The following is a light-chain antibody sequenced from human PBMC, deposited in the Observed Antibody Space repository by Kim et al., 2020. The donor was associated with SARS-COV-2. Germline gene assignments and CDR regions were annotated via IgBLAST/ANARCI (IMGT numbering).Light chain of an antibody. V-gene: IGLV1-44*01. CDR3: AAWDDSLNGPV. CDR2: SNN. Sequence: GERVTITCSGRSSNIGSNTVNWYRQLPGTAPKLLIYSNNQRPSGVPDRFSGSKSGTSASLAISGLQSEDEADYYCAAWDDSLNGPVFGGGTQLTVL. J-gene: IGLJ2*01. CDR1: SSNIGSNT.